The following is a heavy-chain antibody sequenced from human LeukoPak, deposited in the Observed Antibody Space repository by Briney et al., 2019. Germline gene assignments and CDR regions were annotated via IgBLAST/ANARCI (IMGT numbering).Heavy chain of an antibody. J-gene: IGHJ4*02. CDR1: GGTFSSYA. D-gene: IGHD2-2*01. CDR2: IIPIFGTA. CDR3: AREGVGKVPAAMRGDY. Sequence: ASVKISCKASGGTFSSYAISWVRQAPGQGLEWMGRIIPIFGTANYAQKFQGRVTITTDESTSTAYMELSSLRSEDTAVYYCAREGVGKVPAAMRGDYWGQGTLVTVSS. V-gene: IGHV1-69*05.